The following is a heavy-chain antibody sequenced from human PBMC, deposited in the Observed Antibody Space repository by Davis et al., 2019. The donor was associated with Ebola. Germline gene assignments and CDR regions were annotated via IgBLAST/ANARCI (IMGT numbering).Heavy chain of an antibody. Sequence: GESLKISCAASGFTFSSYSMNWVRQAPGKGLEWVSYISSSSSTIYYADSVKGRFTISRDTAKNSVYLQMNNLSVEDTALYYCAKGGDFPTSSLNHFYYGVDAWGQGTTVTVSS. CDR1: GFTFSSYS. V-gene: IGHV3-48*04. CDR3: AKGGDFPTSSLNHFYYGVDA. D-gene: IGHD2-2*01. J-gene: IGHJ6*02. CDR2: ISSSSSTI.